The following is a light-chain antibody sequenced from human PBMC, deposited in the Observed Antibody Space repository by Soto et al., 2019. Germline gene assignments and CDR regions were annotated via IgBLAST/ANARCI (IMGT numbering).Light chain of an antibody. CDR2: DAS. J-gene: IGKJ1*01. CDR3: QQYNNWPPWT. CDR1: QSISSW. Sequence: GDRVTITCRASQSISSWLAWYQQKPGKAPKFLIYDASNLESGVPSRFSGSGSGTEFTLTISSLQSEDFAVYYCQQYNNWPPWTFGQGTKVDIK. V-gene: IGKV1-5*01.